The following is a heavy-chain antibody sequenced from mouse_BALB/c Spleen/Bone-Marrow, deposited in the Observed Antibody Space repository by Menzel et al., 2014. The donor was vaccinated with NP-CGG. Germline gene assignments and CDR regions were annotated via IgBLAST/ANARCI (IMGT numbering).Heavy chain of an antibody. CDR2: IDPANGNT. V-gene: IGHV14-3*02. Sequence: VQLQQSGAELVKPGASVKLSCTASGFNIKDTYMHWVKQRPEQGLEWIGRIDPANGNTKYDPKFQGKATITADASSNTACLQLRRLTSEDTAVYYCATYYRYDRRFAYWGQGTLVTVSA. CDR1: GFNIKDTY. J-gene: IGHJ3*01. CDR3: ATYYRYDRRFAY. D-gene: IGHD2-14*01.